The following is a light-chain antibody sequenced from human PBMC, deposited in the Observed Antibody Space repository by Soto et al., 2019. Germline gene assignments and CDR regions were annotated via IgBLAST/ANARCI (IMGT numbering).Light chain of an antibody. V-gene: IGLV2-14*01. CDR1: SSDVGRYNY. J-gene: IGLJ2*01. CDR2: DVT. CDR3: SSYTTSSTVL. Sequence: QSALTQPASVSGSPGQSITISCTGTSSDVGRYNYVSWYQQRPGKAPKLIISDVTNRPSGVSNRFSGSRSGNTASLTISGLQVEDEADYYCSSYTTSSTVLFGGGTKLTVL.